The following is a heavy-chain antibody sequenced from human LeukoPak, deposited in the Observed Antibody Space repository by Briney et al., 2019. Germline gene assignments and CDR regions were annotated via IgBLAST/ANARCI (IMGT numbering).Heavy chain of an antibody. CDR2: INQDGTEK. D-gene: IGHD2/OR15-2a*01. Sequence: GGSLRLSCAASGFTLSIYWMTWVRQAPGKGLEWVANINQDGTEKNYVGSVKGRFTISRDNAKNSLYLQMNSLRAEDTAVYYCARNMGDYWGQGTLVTVSS. J-gene: IGHJ4*02. CDR1: GFTLSIYW. V-gene: IGHV3-7*04. CDR3: ARNMGDY.